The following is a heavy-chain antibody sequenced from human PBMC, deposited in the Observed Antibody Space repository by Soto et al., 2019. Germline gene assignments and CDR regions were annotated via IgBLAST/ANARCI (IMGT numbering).Heavy chain of an antibody. D-gene: IGHD2-2*01. V-gene: IGHV1-69*08. Sequence: QVQLVQSGAEAKKPGSSVKVSCKASGGTISRYSITWVRQAPGHGLEWIGRVIPIFGIPTYAQKFQGRVTITADESTSTAYMELSSLSSDDTAVYYCAREDRDRETGLVPAAIDGMDVWGQGTTVTVSS. CDR2: VIPIFGIP. CDR1: GGTISRYS. CDR3: AREDRDRETGLVPAAIDGMDV. J-gene: IGHJ6*02.